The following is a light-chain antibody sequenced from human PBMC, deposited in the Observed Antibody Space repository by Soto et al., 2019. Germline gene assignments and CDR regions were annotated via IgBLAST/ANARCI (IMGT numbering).Light chain of an antibody. CDR2: GVN. CDR1: VSDVGGYDS. J-gene: IGLJ1*01. Sequence: QSVLTQPASGSGSPGQSITIAFTGTVSDVGGYDSVSWYQQHPGRAPKLIIYGVNNRPSGVSNRFSASKSADTASLTISGLQAEDEANYYCCSYTTSTTYVFGTGTQLTVL. CDR3: CSYTTSTTYV. V-gene: IGLV2-14*03.